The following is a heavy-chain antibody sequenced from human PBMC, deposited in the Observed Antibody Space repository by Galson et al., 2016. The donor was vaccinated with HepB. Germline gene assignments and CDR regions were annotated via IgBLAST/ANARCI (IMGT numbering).Heavy chain of an antibody. CDR1: GFTFSSYG. V-gene: IGHV3-30*18. CDR3: AKDGRSYCSSASCHDHFHY. Sequence: SLRLSCAASGFTFSSYGMHWVRQAPGKGLEWVAFISYDGSNKQYADSVKGRFTISRDNSKKTLYLQMNSLRAEDTAVYYCAKDGRSYCSSASCHDHFHYWGQGTLVTVSS. D-gene: IGHD2-2*01. CDR2: ISYDGSNK. J-gene: IGHJ4*02.